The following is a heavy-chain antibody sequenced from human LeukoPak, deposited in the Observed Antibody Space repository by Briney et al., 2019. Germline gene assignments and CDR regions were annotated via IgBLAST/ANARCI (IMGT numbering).Heavy chain of an antibody. Sequence: PSETLSLTYTVSGGSISSSSYYWGCIRQPPGKGLEWIGNIYYSGSTYYNPSLKSRVTISVDTSKNQFSLKLTSVTAADTAVYYCAITISRTQDYWGQGTLVTVSS. CDR2: IYYSGST. CDR1: GGSISSSSYY. D-gene: IGHD3-3*01. V-gene: IGHV4-39*01. CDR3: AITISRTQDY. J-gene: IGHJ4*02.